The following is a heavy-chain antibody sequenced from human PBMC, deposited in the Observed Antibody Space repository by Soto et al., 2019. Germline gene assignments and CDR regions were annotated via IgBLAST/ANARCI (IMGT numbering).Heavy chain of an antibody. Sequence: ASVKVSCKTPGSTFTRYNIHRVRQAPGQRLEWMGWINVGNGNTRYSQKFQGRLTMTRDTSISTAYMELSRLRSDDTAVYYCARDREPGYSSGWYSWLGSYFDYWGQGALVTVSS. CDR3: ARDREPGYSSGWYSWLGSYFDY. D-gene: IGHD6-19*01. J-gene: IGHJ4*02. CDR2: INVGNGNT. CDR1: GSTFTRYN. V-gene: IGHV1-3*01.